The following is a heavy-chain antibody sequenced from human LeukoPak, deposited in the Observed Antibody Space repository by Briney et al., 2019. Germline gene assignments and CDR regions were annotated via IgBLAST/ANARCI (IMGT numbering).Heavy chain of an antibody. Sequence: PGGSLRLSCAASGFTFSTYAMSWVRQAPGKGLEWVSDISGSGGSTYYADSVKGRFTISRDNSKNTLYLQMNSLRAEDTAVYYCAKDEMDTMVRGVIITPHFGWGQGTLVTVSS. CDR3: AKDEMDTMVRGVIITPHFG. J-gene: IGHJ4*02. D-gene: IGHD3-10*01. CDR2: ISGSGGST. CDR1: GFTFSTYA. V-gene: IGHV3-23*01.